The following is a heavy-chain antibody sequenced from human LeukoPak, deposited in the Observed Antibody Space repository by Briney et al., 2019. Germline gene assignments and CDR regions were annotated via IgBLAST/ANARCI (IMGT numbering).Heavy chain of an antibody. J-gene: IGHJ4*02. Sequence: DSVKGRFTISRDNSKNTLYLQMNSLRAEDTAVYYCAKEALDYHGRYFDYWGQGTLVTVSS. V-gene: IGHV3-30*02. CDR3: AKEALDYHGRYFDY. D-gene: IGHD3-10*01.